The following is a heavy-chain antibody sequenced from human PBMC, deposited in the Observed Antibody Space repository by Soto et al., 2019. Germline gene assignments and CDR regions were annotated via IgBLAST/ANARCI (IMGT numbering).Heavy chain of an antibody. CDR3: AKDQSSSWKSSAFDI. J-gene: IGHJ3*02. CDR2: ISGSGGST. D-gene: IGHD6-13*01. Sequence: GGSLRLSCAASGFTVSSDYMSWVRQAPGKGLGWVSAISGSGGSTYYADSVKGRFTISRDNSKNTLYLQMNSLRAEDTAVYYCAKDQSSSWKSSAFDIWGQGTMVTVSS. V-gene: IGHV3-23*01. CDR1: GFTVSSDY.